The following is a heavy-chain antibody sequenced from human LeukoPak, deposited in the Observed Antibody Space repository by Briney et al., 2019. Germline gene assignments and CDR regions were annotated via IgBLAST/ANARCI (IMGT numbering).Heavy chain of an antibody. CDR1: GYTFTNFG. V-gene: IGHV1-18*01. CDR2: ISVYKGDT. D-gene: IGHD6-19*01. CDR3: ARAGGWARGDYKPDAFDI. J-gene: IGHJ3*02. Sequence: ASVTVSCKASGYTFTNFGISWVRQAPGQGLEWMGWISVYKGDTNYAQILQDRVTMTTDTSTSTAYMELRSLRSDDTAVYYCARAGGWARGDYKPDAFDIWGQGTMVTASS.